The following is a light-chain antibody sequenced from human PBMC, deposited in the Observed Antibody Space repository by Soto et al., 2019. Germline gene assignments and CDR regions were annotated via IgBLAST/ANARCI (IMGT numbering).Light chain of an antibody. J-gene: IGKJ4*01. CDR1: QSILFSSNNKNY. V-gene: IGKV4-1*01. Sequence: DIVLTQSPDSLAVSLGERATINRKSSQSILFSSNNKNYLTWYQQKPGQPPKPLIYWASPRESGVPDRFSGSGSRTDFTLTISSLQAEDVAVYYCQQYFSTPVTFGGGTKVEIK. CDR2: WAS. CDR3: QQYFSTPVT.